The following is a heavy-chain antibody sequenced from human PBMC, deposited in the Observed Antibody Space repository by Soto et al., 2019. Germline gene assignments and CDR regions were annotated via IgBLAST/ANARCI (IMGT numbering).Heavy chain of an antibody. CDR1: GGSISSYY. J-gene: IGHJ4*02. D-gene: IGHD3-9*01. V-gene: IGHV4-59*01. CDR3: AREDILTGDYYFDY. Sequence: SETLSLTCTVSGGSISSYYWSWIRQPPGKGLEWIGYIYYSGSTNYNPSLKSRVTISVDTSKNQFSLKLSSVTAADTAVYYCAREDILTGDYYFDYWGQGTLVTSPQ. CDR2: IYYSGST.